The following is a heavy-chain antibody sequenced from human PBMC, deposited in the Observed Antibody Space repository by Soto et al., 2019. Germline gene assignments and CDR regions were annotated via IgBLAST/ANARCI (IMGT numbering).Heavy chain of an antibody. J-gene: IGHJ3*02. CDR3: ASQVGGNTQWFHDAFDI. D-gene: IGHD2-15*01. CDR1: GYSFTSYW. CDR2: IYPGDSDT. Sequence: PGESLKISCKGSGYSFTSYWIGWVRQMPGKGLEWMGIIYPGDSDTRYSPSFQGQVTISADKSISTAYLQWSSLKASDTAMYYCASQVGGNTQWFHDAFDIWGQGTMVTVSS. V-gene: IGHV5-51*01.